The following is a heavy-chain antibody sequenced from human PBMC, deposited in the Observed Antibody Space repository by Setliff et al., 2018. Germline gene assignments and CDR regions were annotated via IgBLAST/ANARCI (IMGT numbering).Heavy chain of an antibody. J-gene: IGHJ4*02. CDR2: SSYTWST. Sequence: PSETLSLTCSVPGGSISGYYWTWFRQAPGKGLEWIGYSSYTWSTTYNPSLKSRVTMSIDTSKSQISLTLTSVTAADTAVYYCARRYGSGSYLHYFDYWGQGILVTVSS. D-gene: IGHD3-10*01. V-gene: IGHV4-59*08. CDR3: ARRYGSGSYLHYFDY. CDR1: GGSISGYY.